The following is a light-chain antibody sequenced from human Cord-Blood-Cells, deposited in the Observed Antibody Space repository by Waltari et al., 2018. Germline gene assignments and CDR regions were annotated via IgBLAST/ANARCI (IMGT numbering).Light chain of an antibody. V-gene: IGKV1-9*01. Sequence: IQLTQSPSSLSASVGDRVTITCRASQGISSYLAWYQQKPGKAPKLLIYAASTLQSGVPSRFRGSGTGTDFTLTIIRLQPEDFATYYCQQLNSYPLTFGGGTKVEIK. CDR3: QQLNSYPLT. J-gene: IGKJ4*01. CDR2: AAS. CDR1: QGISSY.